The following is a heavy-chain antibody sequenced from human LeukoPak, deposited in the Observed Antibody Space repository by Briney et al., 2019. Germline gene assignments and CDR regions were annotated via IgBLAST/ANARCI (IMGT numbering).Heavy chain of an antibody. CDR1: RFTFSSYG. V-gene: IGHV3-30*18. Sequence: GGSLRLSCAASRFTFSSYGMHWVRQAPGKGLEWAAVISYDGSTEYYADSVKGRFTISRDNSKNTLYLQINSLRAEDTAVYYCVKDDRPYRIAVAAGDYWGQGTLVTVSS. CDR3: VKDDRPYRIAVAAGDY. CDR2: ISYDGSTE. J-gene: IGHJ4*02. D-gene: IGHD6-19*01.